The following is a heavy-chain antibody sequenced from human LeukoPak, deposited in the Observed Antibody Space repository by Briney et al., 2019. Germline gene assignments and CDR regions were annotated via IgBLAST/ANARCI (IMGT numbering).Heavy chain of an antibody. CDR3: ARAAYSYGPRGFDY. CDR1: EFTFSSYT. CDR2: ISSTSSYI. J-gene: IGHJ4*02. V-gene: IGHV3-21*01. D-gene: IGHD5-18*01. Sequence: GGSLRLSCAASEFTFSSYTMXXVRXXPGXGXXXVSSISSTSSYIYYADSVKGRFTLSRDNAKNSLYLQMNSLRAEDTAVYYCARAAYSYGPRGFDYWGQGTLVTVSS.